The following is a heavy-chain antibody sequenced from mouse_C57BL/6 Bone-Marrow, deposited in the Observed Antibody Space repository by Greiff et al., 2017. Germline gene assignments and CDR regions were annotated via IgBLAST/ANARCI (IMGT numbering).Heavy chain of an antibody. CDR3: ARRELGPFDY. CDR1: GYTFTSYW. CDR2: IHPNSGST. V-gene: IGHV1-64*01. Sequence: VQLQQSGAELVKPGASVKSSCKASGYTFTSYWMHWVKQRPGQGLEWIGMIHPNSGSTNYNEKFKSKATLTVDKSSSTAYMQLSSLTSEDSAVYYCARRELGPFDYWGQGTTLTVSS. J-gene: IGHJ2*01. D-gene: IGHD4-1*01.